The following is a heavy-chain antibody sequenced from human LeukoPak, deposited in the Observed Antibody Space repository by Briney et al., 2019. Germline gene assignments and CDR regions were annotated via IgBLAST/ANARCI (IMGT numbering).Heavy chain of an antibody. CDR3: AREGPHRGDFWSGYYSPYYYYYMDV. CDR2: IYHSGST. Sequence: SETLSLTCTVSGYSISSGYYWGWIRQPPGKGLEWIGSIYHSGSTYYNPSLKSRVTISVDTSKNQFSLKLSSVTAADTAVYYCAREGPHRGDFWSGYYSPYYYYYMDVWGKGTTVTVSS. J-gene: IGHJ6*03. V-gene: IGHV4-38-2*02. D-gene: IGHD3-3*01. CDR1: GYSISSGYY.